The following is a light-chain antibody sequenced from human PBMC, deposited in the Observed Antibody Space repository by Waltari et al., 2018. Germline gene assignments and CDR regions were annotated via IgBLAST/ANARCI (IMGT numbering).Light chain of an antibody. CDR3: QQSYTVPIT. J-gene: IGKJ3*01. CDR2: AAS. Sequence: DIQMTQSPSSLSASVGDRATITCRASQSVSSFLNWYQQKPGKAPQLLIYAASTLESGVPSRFSGSGSGTDFTLAISSLQLEDFATYYCQQSYTVPITFGPGTKVDIK. CDR1: QSVSSF. V-gene: IGKV1-39*01.